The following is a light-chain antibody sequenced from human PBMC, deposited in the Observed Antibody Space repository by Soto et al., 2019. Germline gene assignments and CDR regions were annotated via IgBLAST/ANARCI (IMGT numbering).Light chain of an antibody. J-gene: IGKJ3*01. CDR2: KAS. CDR1: QSIGSG. V-gene: IGKV1-5*03. CDR3: QQYNSYALT. Sequence: DIQMTQSPSTLSASVGDIVTITCRASQSIGSGVAWYQQRPGKAPKLLIYKASSLESGVPSRFSGSGSGTEFTLTISSLQPDDFATYYCQQYNSYALTFGPGTTVDIK.